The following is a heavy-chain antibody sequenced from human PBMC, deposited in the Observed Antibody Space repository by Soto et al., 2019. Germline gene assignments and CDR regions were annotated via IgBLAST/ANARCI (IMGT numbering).Heavy chain of an antibody. CDR2: ISGCNGNT. D-gene: IGHD2-21*01. V-gene: IGHV1-18*01. J-gene: IGHJ4*01. CDR3: ARTVEYDSIPYYYADF. CDR1: GYTFNTYG. Sequence: GASVKVSCKASGYTFNTYGITWVRQAPGQGLEWMGWISGCNGNTNYAQTLQGRGTMTTDTSTSTAYLELRSLRSDDTAVYYCARTVEYDSIPYYYADFWGQGTLVTVSS.